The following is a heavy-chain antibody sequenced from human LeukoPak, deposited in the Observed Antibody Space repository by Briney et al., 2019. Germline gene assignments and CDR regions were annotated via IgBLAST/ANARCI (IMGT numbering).Heavy chain of an antibody. D-gene: IGHD1-26*01. CDR3: ARHRVGVTYGGPNYFDY. V-gene: IGHV4-39*01. CDR1: GGSISSSSYY. J-gene: IGHJ4*02. Sequence: PSETLSLTCTVSGGSISSSSYYWGWIRQPPGKGLEWIGSTYYSGSTYYNPSLKSRVTISVDTSKNQFSLKLSSVTAADTAVYYCARHRVGVTYGGPNYFDYWGQGTLVTVSS. CDR2: TYYSGST.